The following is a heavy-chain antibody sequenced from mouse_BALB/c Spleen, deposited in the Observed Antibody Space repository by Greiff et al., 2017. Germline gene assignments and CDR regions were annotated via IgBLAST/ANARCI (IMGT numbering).Heavy chain of an antibody. D-gene: IGHD2-3*01. J-gene: IGHJ4*01. V-gene: IGHV5-17*02. CDR3: ARSKDGYCAMDY. CDR2: ISSGSSTI. CDR1: GFTFSSFG. Sequence: QLVESGGGLVQPGGSRKLSCAASGFTFSSFGMHWVRQAPEKGLEWVAYISSGSSTIYYADTVKGRFTISRDNPKNTLFLQMTSLRSEDTAMYYCARSKDGYCAMDYWGQGTSVTVSS.